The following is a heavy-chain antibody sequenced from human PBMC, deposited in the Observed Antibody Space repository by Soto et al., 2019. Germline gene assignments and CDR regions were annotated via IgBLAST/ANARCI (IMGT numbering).Heavy chain of an antibody. CDR3: ATSLPGTISPDY. CDR2: FDPEDGET. D-gene: IGHD3-3*01. Sequence: ASVKVSCKVSGYTLTELSMHWVRQAPGKGLEWMGGFDPEDGETIYAQKFQGRVTMTEDTSTDTAYMELSSLRSEDTAVYYCATSLPGTISPDYWGQGTLVTVSS. J-gene: IGHJ4*02. V-gene: IGHV1-24*01. CDR1: GYTLTELS.